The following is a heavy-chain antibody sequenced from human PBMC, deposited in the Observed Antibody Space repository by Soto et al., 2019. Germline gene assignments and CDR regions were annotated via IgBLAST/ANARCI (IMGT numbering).Heavy chain of an antibody. CDR2: IYYSGST. D-gene: IGHD2-2*01. V-gene: IGHV4-61*01. CDR1: GGSVSIGSYY. CDR3: ARDRVGYCSSTSCSLDV. J-gene: IGHJ6*02. Sequence: SETLSLTCTVSGGSVSIGSYYWSCIRQPPGKGLEWIGYIYYSGSTNYNPSLKSRVTISVDTSKNQFSLKLSSVTAADTAVYYCARDRVGYCSSTSCSLDVWGQGTTVTVSS.